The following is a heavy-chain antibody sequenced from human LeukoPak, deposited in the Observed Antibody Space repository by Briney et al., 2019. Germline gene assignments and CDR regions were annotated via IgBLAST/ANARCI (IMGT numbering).Heavy chain of an antibody. CDR1: GFTFSSYG. D-gene: IGHD7-27*01. V-gene: IGHV3-30*02. CDR2: IRYDGSNK. CDR3: AKRGWGSSSGAFDI. Sequence: HSGGSLRLSCAASGFTFSSYGMHWVRQAPGKGLEWVAFIRYDGSNKYYADSVKGRFTISRDNSKNTLYLQMNSLRAEDTAVYYCAKRGWGSSSGAFDIWGQGTMVTVSS. J-gene: IGHJ3*02.